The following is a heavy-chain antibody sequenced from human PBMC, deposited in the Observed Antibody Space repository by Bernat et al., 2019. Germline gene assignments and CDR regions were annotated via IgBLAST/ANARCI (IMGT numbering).Heavy chain of an antibody. CDR3: AKGPYCSGGSCYSNSFDY. J-gene: IGHJ4*02. V-gene: IGHV3-9*01. D-gene: IGHD2-15*01. Sequence: EVQLVESGGGLVQPGRSLRLSCAASGFTFDDYAMHWVRQAPGKGLEWVSGISWNSGRIVYADSVKGRFTISRDKAKNSLYLQMNSLRAEDTALYYCAKGPYCSGGSCYSNSFDYWGQGTLVTVSS. CDR1: GFTFDDYA. CDR2: ISWNSGRI.